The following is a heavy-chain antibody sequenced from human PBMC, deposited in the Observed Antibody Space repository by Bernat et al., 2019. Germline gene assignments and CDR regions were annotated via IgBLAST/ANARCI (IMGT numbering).Heavy chain of an antibody. D-gene: IGHD6-13*01. CDR3: AKGLSSSWYDWCDP. CDR1: GFTFDDYA. V-gene: IGHV3-9*01. CDR2: ISWNSGSI. Sequence: EVQLVESGGGLVQPGRSLRLSCAASGFTFDDYAMHWFRQAPGKGLEWVSGISWNSGSIGYADSVKGRFTISRDNAKNSLYLQMNSLRAEDTALYYCAKGLSSSWYDWCDPWGQGTLVTVS. J-gene: IGHJ5*02.